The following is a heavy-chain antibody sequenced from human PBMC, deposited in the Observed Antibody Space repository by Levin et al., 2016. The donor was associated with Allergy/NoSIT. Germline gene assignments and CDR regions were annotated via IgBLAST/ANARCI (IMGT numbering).Heavy chain of an antibody. CDR3: AKMGKYSNTWVDS. D-gene: IGHD6-6*01. V-gene: IGHV3-23*01. CDR2: TSANGGGT. J-gene: IGHJ5*01. Sequence: GESLKISCAASGFTFSSYAMSWVRQAPGKGLEWVSGTSANGGGTYYADSVKGRFTISRDNSKGTLYLQMNSLRAEDXAIFYCAKMGKYSNTWVDSWGQGTLVTVSS. CDR1: GFTFSSYA.